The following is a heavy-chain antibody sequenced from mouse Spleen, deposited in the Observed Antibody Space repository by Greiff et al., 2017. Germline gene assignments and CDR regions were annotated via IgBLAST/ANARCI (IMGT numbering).Heavy chain of an antibody. Sequence: EVKLVESGGGLVKPGGSLKLSCAASGFTFSSYAMSWVRQTPEKRLEWVAYISSGGGNTYYPDSVKGRFTISRDNAKNTLYLQMSSLRSEDTALYYCAREGSNPWFAYWGQGTLVTVSA. J-gene: IGHJ3*01. D-gene: IGHD2-5*01. CDR2: ISSGGGNT. CDR3: AREGSNPWFAY. V-gene: IGHV5-9*01. CDR1: GFTFSSYA.